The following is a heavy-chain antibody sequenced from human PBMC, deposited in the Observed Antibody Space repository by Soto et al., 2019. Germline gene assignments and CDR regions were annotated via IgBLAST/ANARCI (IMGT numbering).Heavy chain of an antibody. Sequence: GGSLRLTCVGSGFTVSSNYMSWVRQAPGEGLEWVSVIYSGGSTYYADSVKGRFIISRDDSKNTLFLQMNSLRAEDTAVYYCATAKLLLPWLFDYWGQGTLVTVSS. CDR1: GFTVSSNY. V-gene: IGHV3-66*01. CDR3: ATAKLLLPWLFDY. J-gene: IGHJ4*02. CDR2: IYSGGST. D-gene: IGHD2-15*01.